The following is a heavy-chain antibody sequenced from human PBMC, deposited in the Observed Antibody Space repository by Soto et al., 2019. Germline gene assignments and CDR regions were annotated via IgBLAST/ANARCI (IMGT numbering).Heavy chain of an antibody. Sequence: ASVKVSCKASGYTFTSYAMHWVRQAPGQRLEWMGWINAGNGNTKYSQKFQGRVTITRDTSASTAYMELSSLRSEDTAVYYCAGLGGTMVRGVPYFDYWGQGTLVTVSS. V-gene: IGHV1-3*01. CDR2: INAGNGNT. CDR1: GYTFTSYA. D-gene: IGHD3-10*01. CDR3: AGLGGTMVRGVPYFDY. J-gene: IGHJ4*02.